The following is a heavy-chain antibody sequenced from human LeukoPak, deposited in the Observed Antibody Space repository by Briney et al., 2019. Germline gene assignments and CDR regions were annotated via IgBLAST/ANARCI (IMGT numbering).Heavy chain of an antibody. CDR2: IYPGDSDT. CDR1: GYSFTTYW. CDR3: ARAPRVQLERRPFDY. J-gene: IGHJ4*02. D-gene: IGHD1-1*01. V-gene: IGHV5-51*01. Sequence: GESLKISCKGSGYSFTTYWIGWVRQMPGKGLEWMGIIYPGDSDTRYSPSFQGQVTISADKSISTAYLQWSSLKASDTAVYYCARAPRVQLERRPFDYWGQGTLVTVSS.